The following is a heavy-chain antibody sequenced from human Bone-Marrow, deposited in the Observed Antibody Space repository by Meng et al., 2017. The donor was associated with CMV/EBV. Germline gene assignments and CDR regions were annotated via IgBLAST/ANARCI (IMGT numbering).Heavy chain of an antibody. Sequence: SETLSLSCAVCGGSLSGYYWSWIRQPPGKGLEWIGEINHSGSANYNPSLKSRVTISVDTSKNQFSLKVSSVTAADTAVYYCARTLEWLYYYYYGMDVWGQGTTVTVPS. CDR1: GGSLSGYY. D-gene: IGHD3-3*01. CDR3: ARTLEWLYYYYYGMDV. V-gene: IGHV4-34*01. CDR2: INHSGSA. J-gene: IGHJ6*02.